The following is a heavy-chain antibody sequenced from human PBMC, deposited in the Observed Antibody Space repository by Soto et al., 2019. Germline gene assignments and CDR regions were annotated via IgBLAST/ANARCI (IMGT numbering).Heavy chain of an antibody. CDR2: TYYRSKWYN. J-gene: IGHJ5*02. CDR3: ARAYCIVVSCWAWSSWIDL. D-gene: IGHD2-15*01. Sequence: SQTLSLTCAISGDSVSSNSAAWNWIRQSPSRGLEWLGRTYYRSKWYNDYAVSVKSRITINPDTSKNQFSLQLNSVTPEDAAVYYCARAYCIVVSCWAWSSWIDLWGQGTLVTVSS. V-gene: IGHV6-1*01. CDR1: GDSVSSNSAA.